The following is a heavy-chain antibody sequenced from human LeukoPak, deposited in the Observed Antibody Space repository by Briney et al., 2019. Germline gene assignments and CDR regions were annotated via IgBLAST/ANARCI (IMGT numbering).Heavy chain of an antibody. Sequence: SQTLSLTCAISGDSVSSNSAAWNWIRQSPTRGLEWLGRAYYRSKWYYDYSVSVKSRITINPDTSKNQFSLQLNSVTPEDTAVYYCARGAVTTYYYYYMDVWGKGTTVTISS. J-gene: IGHJ6*03. CDR3: ARGAVTTYYYYYMDV. D-gene: IGHD4-17*01. CDR1: GDSVSSNSAA. V-gene: IGHV6-1*01. CDR2: AYYRSKWYY.